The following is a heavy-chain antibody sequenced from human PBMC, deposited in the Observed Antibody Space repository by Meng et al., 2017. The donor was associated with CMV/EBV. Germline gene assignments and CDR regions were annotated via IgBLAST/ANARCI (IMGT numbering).Heavy chain of an antibody. CDR1: GFTFDDYA. D-gene: IGHD1/OR15-1a*01. CDR2: ISWNSGSI. CDR3: AREFTGTPWAIDY. J-gene: IGHJ4*02. V-gene: IGHV3-9*01. Sequence: SLKISCAASGFTFDDYATHWVRQAPGKGLEWVSGISWNSGSIGYADSVKGRFTISRDNAKNTLYLQMNSLRAEDTAVYYCAREFTGTPWAIDYWGQGTLVTVSS.